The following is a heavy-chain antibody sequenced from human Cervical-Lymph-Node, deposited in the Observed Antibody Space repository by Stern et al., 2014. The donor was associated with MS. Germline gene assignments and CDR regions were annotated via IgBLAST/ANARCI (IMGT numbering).Heavy chain of an antibody. CDR1: GGSIRSSTYY. J-gene: IGHJ4*02. D-gene: IGHD5-18*01. Sequence: QVQLQESGPGLVKPSETLSLTCTVSGGSIRSSTYYWSWIRQPPGKGLEWLGVIYYGGRPSYTPSLKSRVTISVATPKTHFSLTLTSVTAADTAVYYCARRLKRYYFFDYWGQGSLVTVSS. V-gene: IGHV4-39*01. CDR2: IYYGGRP. CDR3: ARRLKRYYFFDY.